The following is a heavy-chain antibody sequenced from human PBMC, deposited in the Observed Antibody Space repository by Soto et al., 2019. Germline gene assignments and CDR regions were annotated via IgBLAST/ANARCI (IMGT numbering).Heavy chain of an antibody. V-gene: IGHV3-7*01. CDR2: IKQDGSEK. Sequence: QPWGSLRLSCAASGFTFISYWIILVRHSPFKWREWVANIKQDGSEKYYVDSVKGRFTISRDNAKDSLYLQMNSLRAEDTAVYYCARDLTSITGNNYYYYYGMDVWGQGTTVTVSS. D-gene: IGHD1-20*01. CDR3: ARDLTSITGNNYYYYYGMDV. CDR1: GFTFISYW. J-gene: IGHJ6*02.